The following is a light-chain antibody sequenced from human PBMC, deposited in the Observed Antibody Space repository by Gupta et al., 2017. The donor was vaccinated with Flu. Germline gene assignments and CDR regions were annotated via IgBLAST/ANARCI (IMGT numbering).Light chain of an antibody. J-gene: IGKJ3*01. CDR3: QEYNSLLFT. CDR1: QSVSSS. V-gene: IGKV1-5*03. Sequence: PSPLSASVGDRVTITCRASQSVSSSVAWYQQKAGGAPKLLIYKASTLESGVPSRFSGSGSGTEFTLTITSLQPDDFATYYCQEYNSLLFTFGHGTKVDIK. CDR2: KAS.